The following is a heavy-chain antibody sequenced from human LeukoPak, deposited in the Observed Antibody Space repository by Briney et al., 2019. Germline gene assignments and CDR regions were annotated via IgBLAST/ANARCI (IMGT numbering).Heavy chain of an antibody. D-gene: IGHD6-13*01. CDR3: ARGPAYSSSWYLGYFDY. V-gene: IGHV4-34*01. Sequence: SETLSLTCAVYGGSFSGYYWSWIRQPPGKGLEWIGEINHSGSTNYNPSLKSRVTISVDTSKNQFSLKLGSVTAADTAVYYCARGPAYSSSWYLGYFDYWGQGTLVTVSS. CDR2: INHSGST. CDR1: GGSFSGYY. J-gene: IGHJ4*02.